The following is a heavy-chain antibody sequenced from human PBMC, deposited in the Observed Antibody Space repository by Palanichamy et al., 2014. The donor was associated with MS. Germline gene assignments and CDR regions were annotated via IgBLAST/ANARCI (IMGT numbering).Heavy chain of an antibody. V-gene: IGHV1-69*13. CDR1: GGTLTTFG. CDR2: IIPMIASV. D-gene: IGHD2-15*01. CDR3: ARVEVVAGVHAED. J-gene: IGHJ4*02. Sequence: QVHLVQSGPEVKKPGSSVKVSCKASGGTLTTFGINWVRQAPGQGLEFVGGIIPMIASVQFAQKFQGRVAITADESTNSVYMEMGSLTSDDTATYYCARVEVVAGVHAEDWGQGTRVTVSS.